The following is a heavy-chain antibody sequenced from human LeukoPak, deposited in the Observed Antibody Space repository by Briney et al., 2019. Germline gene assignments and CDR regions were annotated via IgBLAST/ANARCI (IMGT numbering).Heavy chain of an antibody. CDR3: ARDQYSSSWYPDY. D-gene: IGHD6-13*01. V-gene: IGHV3-30*04. Sequence: GGSLRLSCAASGFTFSNYAMHWVRQAPGKGLEWLAVISYDGCNKYYADSVKGRFTISRDNSKSSLYLQMNSLRAEDTAVYYCARDQYSSSWYPDYWGLGTLVTVSS. CDR1: GFTFSNYA. CDR2: ISYDGCNK. J-gene: IGHJ4*02.